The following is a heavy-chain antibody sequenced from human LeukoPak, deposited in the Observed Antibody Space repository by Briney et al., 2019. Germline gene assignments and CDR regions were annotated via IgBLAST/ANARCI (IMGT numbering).Heavy chain of an antibody. CDR1: GYTFTGYC. V-gene: IGHV1-2*06. CDR3: ARGPSGSDY. D-gene: IGHD3-10*01. CDR2: INPSGGGT. Sequence: ASVKVSCKVSGYTFTGYCLHWLRQAPGQGLEWMGRINPSGGGTNYAQKFQGRVTMTRDTSINTAYMDLSSLRSDDTAVYYCARGPSGSDYWGQGTLVTVSS. J-gene: IGHJ4*02.